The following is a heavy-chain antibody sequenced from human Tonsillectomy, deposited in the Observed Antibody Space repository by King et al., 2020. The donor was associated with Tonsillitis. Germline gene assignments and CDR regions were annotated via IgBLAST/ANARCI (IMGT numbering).Heavy chain of an antibody. D-gene: IGHD6-19*01. CDR1: GFTFSSYA. CDR2: ISGSGGST. CDR3: AKGAPGIAVAGSGAFGY. J-gene: IGHJ4*02. V-gene: IGHV3-23*04. Sequence: VQLVESGGGLVQPGGSLRLSCAASGFTFSSYAMSWVRQAPGKGLEWVSGISGSGGSTYYADSVKDRFTISRDNSKNTLYLQMNSLRAEDTAVYYCAKGAPGIAVAGSGAFGYWGQGTLVTVSS.